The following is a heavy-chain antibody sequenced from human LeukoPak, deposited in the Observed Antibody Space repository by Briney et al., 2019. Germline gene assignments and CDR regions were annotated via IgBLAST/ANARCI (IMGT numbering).Heavy chain of an antibody. CDR1: GYTFTSYA. Sequence: ASVKVSCKASGYTFTSYAMHWVRQAPGQRLEWMGWINAGNGNTKYSQKFQGRVTITRDTSASTAYMELSSLRSEDTAVYYCASPGPTYYYDSSGYYAFDIWGQGTMVTVSS. V-gene: IGHV1-3*01. J-gene: IGHJ3*02. CDR2: INAGNGNT. D-gene: IGHD3-22*01. CDR3: ASPGPTYYYDSSGYYAFDI.